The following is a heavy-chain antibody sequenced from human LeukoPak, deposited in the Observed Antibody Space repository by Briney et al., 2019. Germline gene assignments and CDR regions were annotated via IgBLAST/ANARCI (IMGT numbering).Heavy chain of an antibody. D-gene: IGHD1-26*01. J-gene: IGHJ4*02. Sequence: GASLKVSCKASGYTFTSYYMHWVRQAPGQRLEWMGIINPSGGSTSYAQKFQGRVTMTTDTSTSTAYMELRSLRSDDTAVYYCARVAPGWELPNFDYWGQGTLVTVSS. CDR2: INPSGGST. CDR3: ARVAPGWELPNFDY. V-gene: IGHV1-46*01. CDR1: GYTFTSYY.